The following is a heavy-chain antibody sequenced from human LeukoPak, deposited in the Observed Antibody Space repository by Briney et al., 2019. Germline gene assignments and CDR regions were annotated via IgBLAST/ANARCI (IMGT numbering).Heavy chain of an antibody. V-gene: IGHV3-23*01. CDR2: ISGSGGST. Sequence: GGSLRLSCAASGFTFSSYAMSWVRQAPGKGLEWVSAISGSGGSTYYADSVKGRFTISRDNSKNTLYLQMNSLRAEDTAAYYCAKSLTSEPFGMDVWGQGTTVTVSS. D-gene: IGHD1-14*01. CDR3: AKSLTSEPFGMDV. J-gene: IGHJ6*02. CDR1: GFTFSSYA.